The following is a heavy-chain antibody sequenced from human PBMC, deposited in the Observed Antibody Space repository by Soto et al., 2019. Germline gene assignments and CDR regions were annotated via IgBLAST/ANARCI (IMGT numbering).Heavy chain of an antibody. D-gene: IGHD3-10*01. CDR1: GFTFSSYV. Sequence: GGSLRLSCAASGFTFSSYVMSWVRQAPGKGLEWVSTISAGGGSTYYADSVKGRFTISRDNSKNTLYLQMNSLRPEDTAVYYCAKEGALGLYYFDYWGQGTLVTVSS. CDR3: AKEGALGLYYFDY. CDR2: ISAGGGST. V-gene: IGHV3-23*01. J-gene: IGHJ4*02.